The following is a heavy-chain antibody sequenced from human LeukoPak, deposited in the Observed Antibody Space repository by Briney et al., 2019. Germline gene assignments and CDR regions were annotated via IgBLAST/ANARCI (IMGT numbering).Heavy chain of an antibody. J-gene: IGHJ6*02. CDR3: AKDLGGKPYYYYGLDV. CDR1: GFSFSSYA. V-gene: IGHV3-23*01. Sequence: GGSLRLSCTASGFSFSSYAMSWVRQAPGKGLEWVSAISGGGGGTFYADSVKGRFTISRDNAENTLYLQMNSLRAEDTAVYYCAKDLGGKPYYYYGLDVWGQGTTVIVSS. CDR2: ISGGGGGT.